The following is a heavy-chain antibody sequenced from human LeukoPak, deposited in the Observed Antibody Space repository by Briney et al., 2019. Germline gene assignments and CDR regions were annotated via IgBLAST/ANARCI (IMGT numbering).Heavy chain of an antibody. V-gene: IGHV1-2*02. Sequence: ASVKVSCKASGYTFTGYYMHWVRQAPGQGLEWMGWINPNSGGTNYAQKFQGRVTMTRDTSISTAYMELSRLRSDDTAVYYCAKGPSVTIFGVVHRKNWFDPWGQGTLVTVSS. CDR1: GYTFTGYY. CDR3: AKGPSVTIFGVVHRKNWFDP. D-gene: IGHD3-3*01. CDR2: INPNSGGT. J-gene: IGHJ5*02.